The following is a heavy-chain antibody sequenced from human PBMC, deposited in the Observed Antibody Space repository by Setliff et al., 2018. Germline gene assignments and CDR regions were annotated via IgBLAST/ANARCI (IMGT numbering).Heavy chain of an antibody. V-gene: IGHV7-4-1*02. D-gene: IGHD3-10*01. CDR1: GYTFTTYA. J-gene: IGHJ6*03. CDR2: INTNTGNP. CDR3: ARASRFGTIVYKGYYYMDV. Sequence: GASVKVSCKTSGYTFTTYAISWMRQATGQGLEWMGWINTNTGNPSYAQDFTGRFVFSLDTSVSTAYLQTSSLKAEDTAVYYCARASRFGTIVYKGYYYMDVWGKGTTVTVSS.